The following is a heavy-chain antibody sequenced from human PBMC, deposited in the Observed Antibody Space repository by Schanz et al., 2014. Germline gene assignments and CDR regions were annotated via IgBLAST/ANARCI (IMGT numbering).Heavy chain of an antibody. Sequence: QLMQSGSEVRKPGASVKVSCKASGYIFGSHGMTWVRQAPGQGPELMGWINAHTGNTQYAQKCQGRVNMTRDTVTTTVHLELTRLRTDDTAIYYCARVHIATDHYSSPGAFDIWGQGTRVTVSS. D-gene: IGHD6-19*01. CDR3: ARVHIATDHYSSPGAFDI. J-gene: IGHJ3*02. V-gene: IGHV1-18*01. CDR2: INAHTGNT. CDR1: GYIFGSHG.